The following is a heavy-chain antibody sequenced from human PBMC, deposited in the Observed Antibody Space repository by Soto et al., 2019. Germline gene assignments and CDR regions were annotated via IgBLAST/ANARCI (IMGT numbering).Heavy chain of an antibody. CDR1: GGTFSRHA. J-gene: IGHJ5*02. D-gene: IGHD6-13*01. CDR2: IIPLFGTT. V-gene: IGHV1-69*01. CDR3: ARAAIHGSSWYFWFDL. Sequence: QVQLVQSGSEVKMPGSSVKVSCKTSGGTFSRHAINWVRQDTGQGLEGMGGIIPLFGTTNYAQKFKGKVTISADESTSTAYMELSSLTSEDAAVYYCARAAIHGSSWYFWFDLWGQGTLVSVSS.